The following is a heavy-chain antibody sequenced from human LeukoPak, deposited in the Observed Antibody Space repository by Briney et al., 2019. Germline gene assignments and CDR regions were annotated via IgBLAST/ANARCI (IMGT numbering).Heavy chain of an antibody. J-gene: IGHJ4*02. CDR3: ARVAGIRHGAPSY. Sequence: ASVKVSCKAYGYTFTGYYMHWERQAPGQGLEWMGWMNPNCGGTNYAQTFQGRVTMTRDTSISTAYMELSRLRSDDTAVYYCARVAGIRHGAPSYWGQGTLVTVSS. CDR2: MNPNCGGT. D-gene: IGHD1-26*01. V-gene: IGHV1-2*02. CDR1: GYTFTGYY.